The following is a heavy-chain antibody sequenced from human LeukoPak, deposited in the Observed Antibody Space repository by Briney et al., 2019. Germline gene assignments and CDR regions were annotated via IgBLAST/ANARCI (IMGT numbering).Heavy chain of an antibody. Sequence: SETLSLTCTVSGGSVSDYYWSWIRQSPGKGLEWIGYIYYTGTSYNPSLKSRVTISADTSKNQFSLKLSSVTAADTAVYYCARVNIAARASDYWGQGTLVTVSS. V-gene: IGHV4-59*02. CDR2: IYYTGT. CDR1: GGSVSDYY. CDR3: ARVNIAARASDY. D-gene: IGHD6-6*01. J-gene: IGHJ4*02.